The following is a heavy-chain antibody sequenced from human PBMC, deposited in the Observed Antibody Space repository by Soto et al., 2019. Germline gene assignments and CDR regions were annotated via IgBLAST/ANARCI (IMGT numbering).Heavy chain of an antibody. V-gene: IGHV1-8*01. CDR2: MNPNSGNT. J-gene: IGHJ3*02. CDR3: FLGSDEFWRGWSAFDI. CDR1: GYTFTSYD. D-gene: IGHD3-3*01. Sequence: QVQLVQSGAEVKKPGASVKVSCKASGYTFTSYDINWVRQATGQGLEWMGWMNPNSGNTGYAQKFQGRVTMTRNTSISTAYMELSSLRSEDTAVYYCFLGSDEFWRGWSAFDIWGQGTMVTGSS.